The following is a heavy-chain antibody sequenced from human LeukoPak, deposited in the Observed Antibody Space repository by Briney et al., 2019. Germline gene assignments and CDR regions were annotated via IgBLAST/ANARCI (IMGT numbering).Heavy chain of an antibody. J-gene: IGHJ5*02. D-gene: IGHD3-10*01. Sequence: PSETLSLTCAVSGGSISSSSYYWRWIRQPPGKGLEWIGSIYYSGSTYYNPSLKSRVTISVDTSKNQFSLKLTSVTAADTAVYDCAREVPSDYGSRGWFHPWGQGTLVTVSS. CDR1: GGSISSSSYY. CDR3: AREVPSDYGSRGWFHP. V-gene: IGHV4-39*07. CDR2: IYYSGST.